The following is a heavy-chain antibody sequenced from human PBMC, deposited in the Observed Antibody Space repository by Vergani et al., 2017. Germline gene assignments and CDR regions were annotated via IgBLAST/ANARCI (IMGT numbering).Heavy chain of an antibody. D-gene: IGHD3-10*01. CDR3: TSLSGWGGY. CDR2: IQSVGSST. J-gene: IGHJ4*02. Sequence: EIQLVESGGGLVQPGGSLRLSCAASGFIFSNYWMHWVRQAPGKGLVWVSHIQSVGSSTHYADSVQGRFTISRDNAKNTLFLQMNSLRPEDTAVYYCTSLSGWGGYWGQGTLVTVSS. CDR1: GFIFSNYW. V-gene: IGHV3-74*01.